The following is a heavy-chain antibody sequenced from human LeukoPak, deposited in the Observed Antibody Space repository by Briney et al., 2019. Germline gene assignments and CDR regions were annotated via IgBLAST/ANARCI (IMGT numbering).Heavy chain of an antibody. CDR1: GFTFSSYA. CDR3: ASPFQYSIYGMDV. Sequence: GGSLRLSCAASGFTFSSYAMSWIRQAPGKGLEWVSYISSSGSTIYYADSVKGRFTISRDNAKNSLYLQMNSLRAEDTAVYYCASPFQYSIYGMDVWGQGTTVTVSS. J-gene: IGHJ6*02. CDR2: ISSSGSTI. V-gene: IGHV3-11*01. D-gene: IGHD6-6*01.